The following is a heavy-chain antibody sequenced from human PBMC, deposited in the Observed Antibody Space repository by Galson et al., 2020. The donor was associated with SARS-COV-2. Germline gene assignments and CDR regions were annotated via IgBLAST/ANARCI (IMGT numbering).Heavy chain of an antibody. J-gene: IGHJ3*02. CDR2: IYHSGST. D-gene: IGHD3-3*01. V-gene: IGHV4-38-2*02. CDR1: GYSISSGYY. Sequence: SETLSLTCTVSGYSISSGYYWGWIRQPPGKGLEWSGSIYHSGSTYYNPSLKSRVTISVDTSKNQFSLKLSSVTAADTAVYYCARDPGERITIFGVVIRGAFDIWGQGTMVTVSS. CDR3: ARDPGERITIFGVVIRGAFDI.